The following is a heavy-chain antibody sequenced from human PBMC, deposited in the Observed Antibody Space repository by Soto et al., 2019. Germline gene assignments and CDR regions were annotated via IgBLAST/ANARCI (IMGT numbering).Heavy chain of an antibody. J-gene: IGHJ4*02. CDR3: ARVSSSWYYFDY. D-gene: IGHD6-13*01. CDR2: IYYSGST. CDR1: GGSISSYY. V-gene: IGHV4-59*01. Sequence: QVQLQESGPGLVKPSETLSLTCTVSGGSISSYYWSWIRQPPGKGLEWIGYIYYSGSTNYNPSLKSRVTISVDTSKNQFSLKLSSVTAADPAVYYCARVSSSWYYFDYWGQGTLVTVSS.